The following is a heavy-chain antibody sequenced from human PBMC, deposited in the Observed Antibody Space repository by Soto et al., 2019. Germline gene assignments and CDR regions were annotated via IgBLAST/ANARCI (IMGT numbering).Heavy chain of an antibody. V-gene: IGHV4-59*01. CDR2: IYYSGST. D-gene: IGHD3-3*01. CDR1: GGSISSYY. Sequence: KTSETLSLTCTVSGGSISSYYWSWIRQPPGKGLEWIGYIYYSGSTNYNPSLKSRVTISVDTSKNQFSLKLSSVTAADTAVYYCAREHSGKRFLEWFGPDYYYYGMDVWGQGTTVTVSS. J-gene: IGHJ6*02. CDR3: AREHSGKRFLEWFGPDYYYYGMDV.